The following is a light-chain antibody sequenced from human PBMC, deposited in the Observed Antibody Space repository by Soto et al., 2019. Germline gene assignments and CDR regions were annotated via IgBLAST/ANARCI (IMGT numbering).Light chain of an antibody. CDR2: GAS. V-gene: IGKV3-20*01. CDR3: QQYGTSPPLT. CDR1: QSVSNNY. J-gene: IGKJ4*01. Sequence: EIVLMQSPGTLSLSPGERATLSCRASQSVSNNYVAWYQQKPGQAPRLLIAGASSRATGIPDRFSGSGSGTHFTLTISRLEPEDFAVYYCQQYGTSPPLTFGGGTKVEIK.